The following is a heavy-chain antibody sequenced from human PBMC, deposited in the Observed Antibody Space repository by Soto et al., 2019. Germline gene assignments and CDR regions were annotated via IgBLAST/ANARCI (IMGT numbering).Heavy chain of an antibody. CDR2: ISYDGSNK. CDR3: ARTRATTTGAFDI. CDR1: GFTFSSYA. J-gene: IGHJ3*02. Sequence: GGSLRLSCAASGFTFSSYAMHWVRQAPGKGLEWVAVISYDGSNKYYADSVKGRFTISRDNSKNTLYLQMNSLRAEDTAVYYCARTRATTTGAFDIWGQGTMVTVSS. D-gene: IGHD1-26*01. V-gene: IGHV3-30-3*01.